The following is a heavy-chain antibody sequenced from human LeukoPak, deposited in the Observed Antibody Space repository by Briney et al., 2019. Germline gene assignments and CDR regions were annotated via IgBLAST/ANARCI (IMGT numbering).Heavy chain of an antibody. CDR2: IYYSGRT. Sequence: SQTLSLTCTVSGGSISSGGPYWSWIRQEPGKGLEWIGNIYYSGRTYYNPSLKSRVSMAVDTSKNQFSLKLSSVTAADTAVYYCARVEGPMTQGASDIWGQGTMVTVSS. CDR3: ARVEGPMTQGASDI. J-gene: IGHJ3*02. D-gene: IGHD3-22*01. CDR1: GGSISSGGPY. V-gene: IGHV4-31*03.